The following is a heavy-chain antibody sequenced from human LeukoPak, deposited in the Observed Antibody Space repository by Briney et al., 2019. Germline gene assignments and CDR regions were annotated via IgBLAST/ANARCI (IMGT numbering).Heavy chain of an antibody. J-gene: IGHJ5*02. V-gene: IGHV3-53*01. D-gene: IGHD2/OR15-2a*01. CDR2: IYSGGST. Sequence: GGSLRLSCAASGFTFSSYAMSWVRQAPGKGLEWVSVIYSGGSTYYADSVKGRFTISRDNSKNTLYLQMNSLRAEDTAVYYCAREAFLTSNWFDPWGQGTLVTVSS. CDR3: AREAFLTSNWFDP. CDR1: GFTFSSYA.